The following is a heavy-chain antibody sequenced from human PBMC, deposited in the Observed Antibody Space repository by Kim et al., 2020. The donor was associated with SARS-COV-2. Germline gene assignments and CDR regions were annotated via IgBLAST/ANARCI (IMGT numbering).Heavy chain of an antibody. CDR2: IAHDASVQ. D-gene: IGHD1-26*01. Sequence: GGSLRLSCAPSGFTFSSFAMHWVRQAPGEGLEWVAVIAHDASVQYYSDSVKGRFTISRDNSKNMLYLQMDSLRADDTALYYCVRDPIVGIPDYFDFWGQGTLVTVSS. J-gene: IGHJ4*02. CDR1: GFTFSSFA. V-gene: IGHV3-30*04. CDR3: VRDPIVGIPDYFDF.